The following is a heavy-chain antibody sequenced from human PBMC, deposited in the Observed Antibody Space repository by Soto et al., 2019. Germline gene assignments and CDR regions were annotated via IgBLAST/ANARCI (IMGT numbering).Heavy chain of an antibody. V-gene: IGHV3-23*01. Sequence: GGSLRLSCAASGFTFSSYAMSWVRQAPGKGLEWVSAISGSGGSTYYADSVKGRFTISRDNSKNTLYLQMNSLRAEDTAVYYCASPYLRPRSLGDYWGQGTLVTVSS. D-gene: IGHD3-16*01. CDR2: ISGSGGST. CDR1: GFTFSSYA. J-gene: IGHJ4*02. CDR3: ASPYLRPRSLGDY.